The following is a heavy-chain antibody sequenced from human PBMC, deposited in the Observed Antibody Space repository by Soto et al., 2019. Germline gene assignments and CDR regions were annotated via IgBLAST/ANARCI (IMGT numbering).Heavy chain of an antibody. J-gene: IGHJ4*02. Sequence: GGSLRLSCAVSGFSFSWYWMHWVRQAPGKGLVWVSRSNFDGSSTSYADSVKGRFTISRDNAKNTLYLQMNSLRVEDTALYYCARGPPPPIAVTGYFDYRGQGIMVTVSS. D-gene: IGHD6-19*01. CDR3: ARGPPPPIAVTGYFDY. V-gene: IGHV3-74*01. CDR2: SNFDGSST. CDR1: GFSFSWYW.